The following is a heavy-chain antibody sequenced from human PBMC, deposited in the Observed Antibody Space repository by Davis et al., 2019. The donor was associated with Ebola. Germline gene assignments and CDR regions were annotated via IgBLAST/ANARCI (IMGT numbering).Heavy chain of an antibody. CDR2: IDADNGNT. D-gene: IGHD6-13*01. V-gene: IGHV1-3*01. J-gene: IGHJ5*02. CDR3: ARDMHGYNWFDP. Sequence: ASVKVSRKASGYTITRYVMQWVRQAPGQGLEWMGWIDADNGNTKYSQKFQGRVTITRDTSASTAYMELSSLRSEDTAVYYCARDMHGYNWFDPWGQGTLVTVSS. CDR1: GYTITRYV.